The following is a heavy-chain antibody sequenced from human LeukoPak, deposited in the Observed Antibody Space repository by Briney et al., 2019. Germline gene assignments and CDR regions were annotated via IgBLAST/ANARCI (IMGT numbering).Heavy chain of an antibody. Sequence: WASVKVSCKASGYTFTSYDINWVRQATGQGLEWMGWMNPNSGNTGYAQKFQGRVTMTRNTSISTAYMELSSLRSEDTAVYYCARSRAYCGGDCYSDVYYWGQGTLVTVSS. CDR2: MNPNSGNT. CDR3: ARSRAYCGGDCYSDVYY. CDR1: GYTFTSYD. J-gene: IGHJ4*02. V-gene: IGHV1-8*01. D-gene: IGHD2-21*02.